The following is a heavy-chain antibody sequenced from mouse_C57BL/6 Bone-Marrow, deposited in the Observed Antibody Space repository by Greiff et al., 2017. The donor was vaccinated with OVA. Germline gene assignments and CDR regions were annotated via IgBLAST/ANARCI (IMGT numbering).Heavy chain of an antibody. V-gene: IGHV3-6*01. J-gene: IGHJ4*01. D-gene: IGHD2-4*01. CDR2: ISYDGSN. CDR3: ARLGYYDYDVDYAMDY. CDR1: GYSITSGYY. Sequence: EVKLQESGPGLVKPSQSLSLTCSVTGYSITSGYYWNWIRQFPGNKLEWMGYISYDGSNNYNPSLKNRISITRDTSKNQFFLKLNSVTTEDTATYYCARLGYYDYDVDYAMDYWGQGTSVTVSS.